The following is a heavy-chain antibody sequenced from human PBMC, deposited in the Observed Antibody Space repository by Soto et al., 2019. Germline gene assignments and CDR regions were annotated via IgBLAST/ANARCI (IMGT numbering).Heavy chain of an antibody. CDR2: IIPIFGTA. Sequence: RASVKVSCKASGGTFSSYAISWVRQAPGQGLEWMGGIIPIFGTANYAQKFQGRVTITADESTSTAYMELSSLRSEDTAVYYCARDAMGYFDYWGQGTLVTVSS. J-gene: IGHJ4*02. D-gene: IGHD2-8*01. CDR1: GGTFSSYA. CDR3: ARDAMGYFDY. V-gene: IGHV1-69*13.